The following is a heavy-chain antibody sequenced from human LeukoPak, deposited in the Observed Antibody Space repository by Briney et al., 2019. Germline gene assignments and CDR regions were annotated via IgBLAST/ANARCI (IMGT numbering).Heavy chain of an antibody. J-gene: IGHJ4*02. CDR2: FDPEDGET. V-gene: IGHV1-24*01. CDR1: GYTLTELS. CDR3: ARTYGGNSYFDY. Sequence: ASVKVSCKVSGYTLTELSMHWVRQAPGKGLEWMGGFDPEDGETIYAQKFQGRVTITADESTSTAYMELSSLRSEDTAVYYCARTYGGNSYFDYWGQGTLVTVSS. D-gene: IGHD4-23*01.